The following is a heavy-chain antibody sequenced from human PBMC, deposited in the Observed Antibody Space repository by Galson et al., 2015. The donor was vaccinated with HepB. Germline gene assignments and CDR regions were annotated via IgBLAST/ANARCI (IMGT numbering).Heavy chain of an antibody. Sequence: SVKVSCKASGYTFTGYYMHWVRQAPGQGLEWMGWINPNSGGTNYAQKFQGRVTMTRDTSISTAYMELSRLRSDDTAVYYCARVGSRMVYAIGTIDYWGQGTLVTVSS. CDR3: ARVGSRMVYAIGTIDY. CDR2: INPNSGGT. V-gene: IGHV1-2*02. J-gene: IGHJ4*02. D-gene: IGHD2-8*01. CDR1: GYTFTGYY.